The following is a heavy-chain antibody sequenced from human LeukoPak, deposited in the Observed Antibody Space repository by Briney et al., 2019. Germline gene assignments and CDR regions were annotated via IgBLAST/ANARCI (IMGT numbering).Heavy chain of an antibody. CDR3: ARLKWSAGRAFDI. CDR2: ICSGGST. Sequence: GGSLRLSCAASGFTFSSYSMSWVRQAPGKGLEWVSVICSGGSTYYADSVKGRFTISRDNSKNTLYLQMNSLRAEDTAVYYCARLKWSAGRAFDIWGQGTMVTVSS. CDR1: GFTFSSYS. J-gene: IGHJ3*02. D-gene: IGHD2-8*01. V-gene: IGHV3-53*01.